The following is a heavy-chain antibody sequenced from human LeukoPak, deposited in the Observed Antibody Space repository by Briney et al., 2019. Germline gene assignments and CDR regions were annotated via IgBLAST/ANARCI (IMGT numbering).Heavy chain of an antibody. Sequence: GGSLRLSCTASGFTFGDYAMSWVRQAPGKGLEWVGFIRSKAYGGTTEYAASVKGRFTISRDDSASIAYLQMNSLRTEDTAVYYCARGPIQLWIHNAMDVWGQGTTVTVSS. CDR3: ARGPIQLWIHNAMDV. CDR2: IRSKAYGGTT. CDR1: GFTFGDYA. J-gene: IGHJ6*02. V-gene: IGHV3-49*04. D-gene: IGHD5-18*01.